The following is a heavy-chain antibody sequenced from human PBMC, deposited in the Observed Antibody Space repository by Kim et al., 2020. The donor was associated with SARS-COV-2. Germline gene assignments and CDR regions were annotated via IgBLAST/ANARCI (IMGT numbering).Heavy chain of an antibody. J-gene: IGHJ4*02. V-gene: IGHV3-66*01. CDR2: T. Sequence: TYYADSVKGRFTISRDNSKNTLDLQMNSLRAEDTAVYYCARIVGATGFVRYWGQGTLVTVSS. CDR3: ARIVGATGFVRY. D-gene: IGHD1-26*01.